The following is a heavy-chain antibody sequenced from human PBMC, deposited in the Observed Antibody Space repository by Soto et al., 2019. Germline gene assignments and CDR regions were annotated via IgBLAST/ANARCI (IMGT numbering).Heavy chain of an antibody. CDR3: ARSDTAGHKGFDI. V-gene: IGHV1-69*06. Sequence: QVQLDQSGAEVRKPGSSVKVSCKASGGTFSSSAINWLRQAPGQGPEWMGGIIPTVGTSNYVPKLRGRVTITADTSTNTAYMDVSSLTSEDSAIYYCARSDTAGHKGFDICGQGTMVTVSA. D-gene: IGHD6-19*01. CDR2: IIPTVGTS. J-gene: IGHJ3*02. CDR1: GGTFSSSA.